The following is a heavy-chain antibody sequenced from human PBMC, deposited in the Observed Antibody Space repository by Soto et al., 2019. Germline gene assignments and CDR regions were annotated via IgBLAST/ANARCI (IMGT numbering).Heavy chain of an antibody. D-gene: IGHD2-15*01. CDR2: ISSCSDI. Sequence: GGSLRLSCVGSGFTFSTYSINWVRQAPGKGLEWVSSISSCSDIYYADSVKGRFTISRDNAKNSVSLKMNSLRAEDTAVYYCAREYSPWPCIYGLDVLGQETTVTVSS. J-gene: IGHJ6*02. CDR3: AREYSPWPCIYGLDV. CDR1: GFTFSTYS. V-gene: IGHV3-21*01.